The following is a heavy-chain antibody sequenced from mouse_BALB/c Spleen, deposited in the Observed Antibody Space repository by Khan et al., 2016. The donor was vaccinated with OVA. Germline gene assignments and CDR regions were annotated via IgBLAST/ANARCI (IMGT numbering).Heavy chain of an antibody. CDR3: ARQPYYHYNIMDY. CDR2: IWNDGNT. CDR1: GFSLTNYG. V-gene: IGHV2-6-1*01. Sequence: QVQLKESGPGLVAPSQSLSITCTLSGFSLTNYGVHWVRQPPGKGLEWLVVIWNDGNTAYNSALKSRLTISKDNSKSQVFLKMNSLQTDDTAMYFCARQPYYHYNIMDYWGQGTSVTVSS. J-gene: IGHJ4*01. D-gene: IGHD2-10*01.